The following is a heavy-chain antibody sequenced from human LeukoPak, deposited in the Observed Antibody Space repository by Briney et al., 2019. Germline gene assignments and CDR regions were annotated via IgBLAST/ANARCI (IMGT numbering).Heavy chain of an antibody. D-gene: IGHD5-24*01. CDR1: GFTFSSYS. J-gene: IGHJ4*02. CDR3: ARDIAEMATIPFDY. V-gene: IGHV3-21*01. CDR2: ISSSSSYI. Sequence: GGSLRLSCAASGFTFSSYSMNWVRQAPGNGLEWVSSISSSSSYIYYADSVKGRFTISRDNAKNSLYLQMNSLRAEDTAVYYCARDIAEMATIPFDYWGQGTLVTVSS.